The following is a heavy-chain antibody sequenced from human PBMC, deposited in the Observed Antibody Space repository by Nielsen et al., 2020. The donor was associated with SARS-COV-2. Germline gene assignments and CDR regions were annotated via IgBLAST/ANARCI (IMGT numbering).Heavy chain of an antibody. Sequence: VRQMSGKGLEWIGEINHSGSTNYNPSLKSRVTISVDTSKNQFSLKLSSVTAADTAVYYCARGVRYPPTARAYYYYYYMDVWGKGTTVTVSS. V-gene: IGHV4-34*01. CDR3: ARGVRYPPTARAYYYYYYMDV. J-gene: IGHJ6*03. D-gene: IGHD3-9*01. CDR2: INHSGST.